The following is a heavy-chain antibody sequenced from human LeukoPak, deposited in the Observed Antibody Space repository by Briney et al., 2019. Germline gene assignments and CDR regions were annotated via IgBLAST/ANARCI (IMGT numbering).Heavy chain of an antibody. D-gene: IGHD3-9*01. CDR1: GGSFSGYY. Sequence: SETLSLTCAVYGGSFSGYYWSWIRQPPGKGLEWIGEINHSGSTNYNPSLKSRVTISVDTSKNQFSLKLSSVTAADTAVYYCARKGGYDILTGYQLPADYYYMDVWGKGTTVTVSS. V-gene: IGHV4-34*01. J-gene: IGHJ6*03. CDR3: ARKGGYDILTGYQLPADYYYMDV. CDR2: INHSGST.